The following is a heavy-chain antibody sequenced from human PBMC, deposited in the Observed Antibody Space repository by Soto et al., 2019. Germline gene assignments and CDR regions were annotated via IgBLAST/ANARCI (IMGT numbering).Heavy chain of an antibody. D-gene: IGHD1-26*01. V-gene: IGHV3-64*01. CDR2: ISSNGGST. CDR1: GFTFSSYA. Sequence: PGGSLRLSCAASGFTFSSYAMHWVRQAPGKGLEYVSAISSNGGSTYYANSVKGRFTISRDNSKNTLYLQMGSLRAEDMAVYYCAIEKVGAASVHVFDIWGQGTMVT. CDR3: AIEKVGAASVHVFDI. J-gene: IGHJ3*02.